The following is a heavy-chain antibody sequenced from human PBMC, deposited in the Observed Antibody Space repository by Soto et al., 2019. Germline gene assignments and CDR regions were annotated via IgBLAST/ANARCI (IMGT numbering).Heavy chain of an antibody. D-gene: IGHD6-19*01. Sequence: ESGGGVVQPGRSLRLSCAASGFTFSSYGMHWVRQAPGKGLEWVAVIWSDGSNKYYADSVKGRFTLSRDKSKNTLYLQMNSLRAEDTAVYDCARGPGNRIAVAAEYFQHWGQGTLVTVSS. J-gene: IGHJ1*01. V-gene: IGHV3-33*01. CDR1: GFTFSSYG. CDR3: ARGPGNRIAVAAEYFQH. CDR2: IWSDGSNK.